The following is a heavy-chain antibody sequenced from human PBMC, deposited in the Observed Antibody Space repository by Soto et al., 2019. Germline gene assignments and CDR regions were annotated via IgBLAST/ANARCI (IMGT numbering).Heavy chain of an antibody. CDR3: AKGYSTGWHSSLNF. J-gene: IGHJ4*02. V-gene: IGHV3-23*04. Sequence: EVQLVESGGGLVQPGGSLRLSCAASGFTFSNYGVSWVRQAPGKGLECVSAITNNSDYTYYADSVKGRFTVSRDNSKNTLFLEMNSLRAEDTAVYYCAKGYSTGWHSSLNFWGQGTLVTVSS. CDR1: GFTFSNYG. D-gene: IGHD6-19*01. CDR2: ITNNSDYT.